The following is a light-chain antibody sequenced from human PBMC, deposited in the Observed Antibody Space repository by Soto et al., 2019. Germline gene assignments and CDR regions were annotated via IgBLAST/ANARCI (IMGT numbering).Light chain of an antibody. J-gene: IGKJ2*01. Sequence: DIQLTQSPSFLSASVGDSVPITCQASQELTTLLNWYPQRPAKAPQLLISDASILQAGVPSSFRGSGTGTRLIFTITSLQPEDVGRYYCPQYENGPTFGQGTEVG. CDR2: DAS. CDR3: PQYENGPT. V-gene: IGKV1-33*01. CDR1: QELTTL.